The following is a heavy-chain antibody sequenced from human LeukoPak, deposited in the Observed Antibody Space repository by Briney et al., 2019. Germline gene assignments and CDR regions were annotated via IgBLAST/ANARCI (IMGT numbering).Heavy chain of an antibody. CDR3: AKEKVLGTVGTVGFDP. CDR1: GFIFSTNA. D-gene: IGHD6-13*01. CDR2: ISGSGGNT. J-gene: IGHJ5*02. V-gene: IGHV3-23*01. Sequence: GGSLRLSCAASGFIFSTNAMSWVRQAPGKGLEWVSAISGSGGNTYYADSVKGRFTISRDNSKNTLYLQINSLRAEDTAVYYCAKEKVLGTVGTVGFDPWGQGTLVTVSS.